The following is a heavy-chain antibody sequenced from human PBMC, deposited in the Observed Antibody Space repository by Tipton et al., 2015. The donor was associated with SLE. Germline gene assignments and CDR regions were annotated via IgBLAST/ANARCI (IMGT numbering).Heavy chain of an antibody. J-gene: IGHJ4*02. D-gene: IGHD4-23*01. CDR3: AAKGATVVF. CDR1: GGSFSGYY. CDR2: INHSGST. V-gene: IGHV4-34*01. Sequence: TLSLTCAVYGGSFSGYYWSWIRQPPGKGLEWIGEINHSGSTKNNPSLRSRVTISVDTSKNQFSLKLSSVTAADTAVYYCAAKGATVVFWGQGTLVTVSS.